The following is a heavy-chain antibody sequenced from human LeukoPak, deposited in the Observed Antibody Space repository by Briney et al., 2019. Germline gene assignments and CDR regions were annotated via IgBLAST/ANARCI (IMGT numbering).Heavy chain of an antibody. CDR2: IGGSDGST. CDR3: ARGGEDSQLWFEPKQYYFDY. Sequence: GGSLRLSCAASGFTFSSYAMSWVRQAPGKGLEWVANIGGSDGSTFYGDSVKGRFTISRDNSKNTLYLQMSSLRAEDTAVYYCARGGEDSQLWFEPKQYYFDYWGQGTLVTVSS. CDR1: GFTFSSYA. V-gene: IGHV3-23*01. J-gene: IGHJ4*02. D-gene: IGHD5-18*01.